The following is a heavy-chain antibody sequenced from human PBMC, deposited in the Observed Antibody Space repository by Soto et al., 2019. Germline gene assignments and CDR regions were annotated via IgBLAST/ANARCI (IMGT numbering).Heavy chain of an antibody. V-gene: IGHV4-30-4*08. J-gene: IGHJ4*02. CDR3: ARAKRVDYDFWSRPTQRSGVVDY. CDR2: IFYSGST. D-gene: IGHD3-3*01. CDR1: GGSISSGHYY. Sequence: PSETLSLTCTVSGGSISSGHYYWTWIRQRPGEGLEWIGYIFYSGSTNYNPSLKSRVTISVDTSKNQFSLKLSSVTAADTAVYYCARAKRVDYDFWSRPTQRSGVVDYWGQGTQVTVSS.